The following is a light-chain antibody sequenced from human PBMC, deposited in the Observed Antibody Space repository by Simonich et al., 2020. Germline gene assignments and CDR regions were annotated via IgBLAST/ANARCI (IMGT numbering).Light chain of an antibody. CDR3: QKYNSAPQT. CDR1: QGISNY. V-gene: IGKV1-27*01. J-gene: IGKJ1*01. CDR2: ASS. Sequence: DIQMTQSPSSLSASVGNRVTITCRASQGISNYLAWYQQKPGKVPKLLIYASSTLQSGVPSRFSGSGSGTDFTLTISSLQPEEVATYYCQKYNSAPQTFGQGTKVEIK.